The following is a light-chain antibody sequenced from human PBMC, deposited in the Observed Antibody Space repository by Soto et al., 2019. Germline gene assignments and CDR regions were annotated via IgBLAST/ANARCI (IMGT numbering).Light chain of an antibody. J-gene: IGKJ2*01. CDR3: QQYNDWPRYT. Sequence: EIVMTQSPATLSVSPGERVSLSCRASQSVGNNLAWYRQIPGQAPRLLIYGASARVTGIPVRFSASGSVTEFTLTISSLQSEDFAVYYCQQYNDWPRYTFGQGTKLEIK. CDR2: GAS. CDR1: QSVGNN. V-gene: IGKV3-15*01.